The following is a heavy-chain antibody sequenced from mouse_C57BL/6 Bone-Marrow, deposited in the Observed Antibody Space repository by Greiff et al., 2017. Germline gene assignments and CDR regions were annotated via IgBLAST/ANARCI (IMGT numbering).Heavy chain of an antibody. CDR3: ARAYGSSSFV. D-gene: IGHD1-1*01. Sequence: VKLQESGPELVKPGASVKISCKASGYAFSSSWMNWVKQRPGKGLEWIGRIYPGDGDTNYNGKFKGKATLTADKSSSTAYMQLSSLTSEDSAVYFCARAYGSSSFVWGTGTTVTVSS. J-gene: IGHJ1*03. V-gene: IGHV1-82*01. CDR1: GYAFSSSW. CDR2: IYPGDGDT.